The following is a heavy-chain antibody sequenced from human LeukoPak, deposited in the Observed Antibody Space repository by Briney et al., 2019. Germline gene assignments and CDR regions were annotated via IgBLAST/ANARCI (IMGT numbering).Heavy chain of an antibody. CDR1: GFTFSTYG. CDR3: AKDHSVDTVTSMGYFDY. J-gene: IGHJ4*02. V-gene: IGHV3-33*06. CDR2: IWYDGSDK. D-gene: IGHD4-11*01. Sequence: GGSLRLSCAASGFTFSTYGMHWVRQAPGKGLEWVAVIWYDGSDKYYADSVKDRFTISRDNSKNTLYLQMNSLRAEDTAVYYCAKDHSVDTVTSMGYFDYWGQGTLVTVSS.